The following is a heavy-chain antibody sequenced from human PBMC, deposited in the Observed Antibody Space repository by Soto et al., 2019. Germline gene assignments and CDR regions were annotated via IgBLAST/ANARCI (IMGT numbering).Heavy chain of an antibody. Sequence: GGSLRLSCAASGFTFSSYGMHWVRQAPGKGLEWVEVISYDGSNKYYADSVKGRFTISRDNSKNTLYLQMNSLRAEDTDVYYCAKDCSPQRWVYYYYGMDVWGQGTTVTVSS. CDR1: GFTFSSYG. CDR3: AKDCSPQRWVYYYYGMDV. V-gene: IGHV3-30*18. CDR2: ISYDGSNK. D-gene: IGHD1-26*01. J-gene: IGHJ6*02.